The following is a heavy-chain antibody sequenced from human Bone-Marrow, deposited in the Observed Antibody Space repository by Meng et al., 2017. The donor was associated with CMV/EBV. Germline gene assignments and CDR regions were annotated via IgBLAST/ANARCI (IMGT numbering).Heavy chain of an antibody. CDR3: ARALAYCGGDCYSRGAYYYYGMDV. J-gene: IGHJ6*01. V-gene: IGHV3-74*01. CDR1: GFTFSSYW. Sequence: GESLKISCAASGFTFSSYWMHWVRQAPGKGLVWVSRINSDGSSTSYADSVKGRFTISRDNAKNTLYLQMNSLRAEDTAVYYCARALAYCGGDCYSRGAYYYYGMDVWGQGTTVTGSS. D-gene: IGHD2-21*01. CDR2: INSDGSST.